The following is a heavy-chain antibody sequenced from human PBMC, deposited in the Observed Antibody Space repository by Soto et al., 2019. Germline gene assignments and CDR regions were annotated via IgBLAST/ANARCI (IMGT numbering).Heavy chain of an antibody. V-gene: IGHV3-20*04. D-gene: IGHD5-12*01. Sequence: GGSLRLSCAASGFTFDDYGMSWVRQAPGKGLEWVSGINWNGGSTGYADSVKGRFTISRDNAKNSLYLQMNSLRAEDTAFFYFSRVPPGGYSGYVSSFETWGQGTMVT. CDR2: INWNGGST. CDR1: GFTFDDYG. J-gene: IGHJ3*02. CDR3: SRVPPGGYSGYVSSFET.